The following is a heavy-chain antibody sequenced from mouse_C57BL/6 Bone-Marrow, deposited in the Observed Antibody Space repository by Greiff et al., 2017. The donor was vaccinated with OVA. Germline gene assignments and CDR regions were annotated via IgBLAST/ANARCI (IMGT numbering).Heavy chain of an antibody. CDR3: ARSGVFSFAY. CDR1: GFTFTDYY. CDR2: IRNKANGYTT. Sequence: EVKLVESGGGLVQPGGSLSLSCAASGFTFTDYYMSWVRQPPGKALEWLGFIRNKANGYTTEYSASVKGRFTISRDNSQSILYLQMNALRAEDSATYYCARSGVFSFAYWGQGTLVTVSA. D-gene: IGHD2-10*02. J-gene: IGHJ3*01. V-gene: IGHV7-3*01.